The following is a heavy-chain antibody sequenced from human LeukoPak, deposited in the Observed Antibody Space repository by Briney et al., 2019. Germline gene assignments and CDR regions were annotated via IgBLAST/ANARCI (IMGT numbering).Heavy chain of an antibody. CDR3: ARRRGSYSFDY. Sequence: GGSLRLSCAASGFTLSDYYTSWIRHAPGEGLEWVSYISSSGSTMYYTDSVKGRFPISRDDAKNSLYLQMSSLRAEDTAVYYCARRRGSYSFDYWGQGTLVPVSS. CDR2: ISSSGSTM. D-gene: IGHD1-26*01. V-gene: IGHV3-11*01. J-gene: IGHJ4*02. CDR1: GFTLSDYY.